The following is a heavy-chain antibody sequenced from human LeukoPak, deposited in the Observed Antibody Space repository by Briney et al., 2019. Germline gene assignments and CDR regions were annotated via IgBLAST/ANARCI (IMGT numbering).Heavy chain of an antibody. CDR1: GGSISSYY. V-gene: IGHV4-59*01. Sequence: SETLSLTCTVSGGSISSYYWSWIRQPPGKGLEWLGYIYYSGSTNYNPSLKSRVTISVDTSKNQFSLKLSSVTAADTAVYYCARGGLSSRAPTYNWFDPWGQGTLVTVSS. CDR3: ARGGLSSRAPTYNWFDP. J-gene: IGHJ5*02. CDR2: IYYSGST. D-gene: IGHD6-13*01.